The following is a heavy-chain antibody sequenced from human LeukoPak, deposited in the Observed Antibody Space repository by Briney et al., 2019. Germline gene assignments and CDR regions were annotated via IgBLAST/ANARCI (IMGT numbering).Heavy chain of an antibody. V-gene: IGHV4-4*02. CDR2: VHLDGRT. J-gene: IGHJ4*02. Sequence: SETLSLTCGVSGGSVSSTNWWTWIRQPPGKGLEWIGEVHLDGRTNFNPSLKSRFTMSVDLSENHVSLKLTSVTAADTAVYYCAREGGFYRPLDYSGQGTLVTVSS. CDR1: GGSVSSTNW. CDR3: AREGGFYRPLDY. D-gene: IGHD6-25*01.